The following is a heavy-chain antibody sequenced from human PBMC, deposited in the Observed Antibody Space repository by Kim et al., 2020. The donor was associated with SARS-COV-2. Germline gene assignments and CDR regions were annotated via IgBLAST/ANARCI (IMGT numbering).Heavy chain of an antibody. Sequence: GGSLRLSCPASGFTFSYSALHWVRQASGKGLEWVGRISSRANGYAAAYAASLKIRFTISRDDSKNTAYLQMNSLKTEDTYGYYGTSVPGTTLSIWGAFD. V-gene: IGHV3-73*01. CDR1: GFTFSYSA. D-gene: IGHD1-1*01. CDR2: ISSRANGYAA. CDR3: TSVPGTTLSIWGAFD. J-gene: IGHJ3*02.